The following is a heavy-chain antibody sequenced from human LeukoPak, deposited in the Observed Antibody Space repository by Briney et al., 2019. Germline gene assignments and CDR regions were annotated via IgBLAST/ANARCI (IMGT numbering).Heavy chain of an antibody. Sequence: QTGGSLRLSCADSGFTVSSNYMRWVRHAPGKGLEWVSVIYSGGSTHYADSVKGRFTIYRDNSKNKLYLQMNSLRAEDTAVYYCARDRLHYDSLTGYPADWGQGTLVTVSS. CDR3: ARDRLHYDSLTGYPAD. D-gene: IGHD3-9*01. CDR1: GFTVSSNY. CDR2: IYSGGST. J-gene: IGHJ4*02. V-gene: IGHV3-66*01.